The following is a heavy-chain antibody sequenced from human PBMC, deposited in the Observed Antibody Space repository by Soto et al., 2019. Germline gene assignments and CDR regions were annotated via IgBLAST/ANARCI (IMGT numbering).Heavy chain of an antibody. J-gene: IGHJ4*02. Sequence: QLQLQESGPGLVKPSETLSLTCTVSGGSISSSSYYWGWIRQPPGKGLEWIGSIYYSGSTYYNPSLKSRVTISVDTSKNQFSLKLSSVTAADTAVYYCARTYSSSPNLFDYWGQGTLVTVSS. CDR2: IYYSGST. CDR3: ARTYSSSPNLFDY. V-gene: IGHV4-39*01. D-gene: IGHD6-6*01. CDR1: GGSISSSSYY.